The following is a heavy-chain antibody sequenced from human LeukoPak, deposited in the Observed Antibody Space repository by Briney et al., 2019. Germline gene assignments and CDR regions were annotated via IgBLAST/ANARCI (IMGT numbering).Heavy chain of an antibody. J-gene: IGHJ4*02. Sequence: EASVKVSCKASGYTFTSYDINWVRQATGQGLEWMGWMNPNSGNTGYAQKFQGRVTMTRNTSISTACMELSSLRSEDTAVYYCARASLANGYSGYDYVYWGQGTLVTVSS. CDR1: GYTFTSYD. CDR2: MNPNSGNT. V-gene: IGHV1-8*01. D-gene: IGHD5-12*01. CDR3: ARASLANGYSGYDYVY.